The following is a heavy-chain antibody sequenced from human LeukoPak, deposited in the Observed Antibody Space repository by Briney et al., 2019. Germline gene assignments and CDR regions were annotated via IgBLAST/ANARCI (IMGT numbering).Heavy chain of an antibody. CDR3: ARESGMDV. J-gene: IGHJ6*02. CDR1: EVTCSSYE. CDR2: ISSSGSTT. V-gene: IGHV3-48*03. Sequence: SLRCSRAASEVTCSSYERSWVRQAPGKRQEWVSYISSSGSTTYYADSVKGRFTISRDNAKNSLYLQMNSLRVEDTAVYYCARESGMDVWGQGTTVTVSS.